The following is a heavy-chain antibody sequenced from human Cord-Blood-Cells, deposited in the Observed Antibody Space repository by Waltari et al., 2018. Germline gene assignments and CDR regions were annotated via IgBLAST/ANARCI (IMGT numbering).Heavy chain of an antibody. J-gene: IGHJ4*02. Sequence: QVQLQHWGAALLKPSETLSLTCASYGGSFSCYYWSRIRQPPRKGLEWTGEINHSGSTNYNPSLRIRATISVDTSKNQFSLKLSSVTAADTAVYYCARDIAVAGTGDWGQGTLVTVSS. CDR3: ARDIAVAGTGD. D-gene: IGHD6-19*01. CDR2: INHSGST. CDR1: GGSFSCYY. V-gene: IGHV4-34*01.